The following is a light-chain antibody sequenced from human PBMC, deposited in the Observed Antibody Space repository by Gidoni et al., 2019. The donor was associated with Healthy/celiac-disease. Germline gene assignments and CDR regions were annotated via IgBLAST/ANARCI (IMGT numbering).Light chain of an antibody. V-gene: IGKV1-39*01. Sequence: DIQMTQSPSSLSASVADRVTITCRASQSISSYLNWYKQKPGKAPKLLIYAASTLQRGVPSMFSGSGSREDILPTISRLPPEDFATYYYQQSYSTPFTFGPGTKVEIK. J-gene: IGKJ3*01. CDR2: AAS. CDR1: QSISSY. CDR3: QQSYSTPFT.